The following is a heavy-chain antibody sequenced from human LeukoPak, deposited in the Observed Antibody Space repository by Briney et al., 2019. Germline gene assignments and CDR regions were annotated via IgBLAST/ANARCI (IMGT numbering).Heavy chain of an antibody. CDR2: IDPSDSYT. V-gene: IGHV5-10-1*01. CDR1: GYSSTNYW. Sequence: GESLKISCKGSGYSSTNYWISWVRQMPGKGLEWMGRIDPSDSYTNYSPSFQGHVTISADKSISTAYLQWSSLKASDTAMYYCARIWFGESSNWFDPWGQGTLVTVSS. CDR3: ARIWFGESSNWFDP. D-gene: IGHD3-10*01. J-gene: IGHJ5*02.